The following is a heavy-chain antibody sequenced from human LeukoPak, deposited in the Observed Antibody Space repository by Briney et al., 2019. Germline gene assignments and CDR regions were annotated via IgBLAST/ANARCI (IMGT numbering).Heavy chain of an antibody. CDR3: ARGITVVRGVIKGGMDV. Sequence: SVKVSCKASGGTFSSYAISWVRQAPGQGLEWMGGIIPIFGTANYAQKFQGRVTITTDESTSTAYMELSSLRSEDTAVYYCARGITVVRGVIKGGMDVWGQGTTVTVSS. CDR2: IIPIFGTA. V-gene: IGHV1-69*05. CDR1: GGTFSSYA. D-gene: IGHD3-10*01. J-gene: IGHJ6*02.